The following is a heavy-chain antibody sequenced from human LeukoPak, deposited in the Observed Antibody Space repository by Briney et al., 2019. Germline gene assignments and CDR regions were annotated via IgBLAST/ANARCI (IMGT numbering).Heavy chain of an antibody. Sequence: SETLSLTCAVNGGSFSGYHWSWIRQPPGEGLEWIGEINDSGSTNYNPSLRSRVTISVDTSKNQFSLKLTSVTAADTAVYFCARPLTGTSFDYWGQGTLVTVSS. CDR1: GGSFSGYH. D-gene: IGHD7-27*01. J-gene: IGHJ4*02. V-gene: IGHV4-34*01. CDR3: ARPLTGTSFDY. CDR2: INDSGST.